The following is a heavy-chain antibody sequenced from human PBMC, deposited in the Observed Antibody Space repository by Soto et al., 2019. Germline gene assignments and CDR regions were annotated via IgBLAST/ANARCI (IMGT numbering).Heavy chain of an antibody. J-gene: IGHJ6*02. Sequence: QVQLVESGGGVVQPGRSLRLSCAASGFTFSSYAMHWVRQAPGKGLEWVAVISYDGSNKYYADSVKGRFTISRDNSKNTLYLQMNSLGAEDTAVYYCAREGPYYYDSGENTPGYYYGMDVWGQGTTVTVSS. D-gene: IGHD3-22*01. CDR1: GFTFSSYA. V-gene: IGHV3-30-3*01. CDR2: ISYDGSNK. CDR3: AREGPYYYDSGENTPGYYYGMDV.